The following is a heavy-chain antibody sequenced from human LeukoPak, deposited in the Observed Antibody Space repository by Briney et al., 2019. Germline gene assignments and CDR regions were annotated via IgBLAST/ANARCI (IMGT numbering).Heavy chain of an antibody. CDR1: GLTFSSYA. CDR2: ISSNGGST. CDR3: VKSRPGMFDY. J-gene: IGHJ4*02. Sequence: GGSLRLSCSASGLTFSSYAMHWVRQAPGKGLEYVSAISSNGGSTYYADSVKGRFTISRDNSKNTLYLQMSSLRAEDTAVYYCVKSRPGMFDYWGQGTLVTVSS. V-gene: IGHV3-64D*06.